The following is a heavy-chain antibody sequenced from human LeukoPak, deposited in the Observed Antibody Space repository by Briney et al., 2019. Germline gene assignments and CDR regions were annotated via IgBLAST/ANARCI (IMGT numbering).Heavy chain of an antibody. Sequence: GASVKVSCKASGYSFTGYYIHWVRQAPGQGLEWMGWMNTNTGNPTYDQGFTGRFVFSLDTSVSTTYLQLSSLKAEDTAVYYCARGGYCSGGSCSSAGLSHWGQGTLVTVSS. J-gene: IGHJ4*02. V-gene: IGHV7-4-1*02. CDR3: ARGGYCSGGSCSSAGLSH. D-gene: IGHD2-15*01. CDR1: GYSFTGYY. CDR2: MNTNTGNP.